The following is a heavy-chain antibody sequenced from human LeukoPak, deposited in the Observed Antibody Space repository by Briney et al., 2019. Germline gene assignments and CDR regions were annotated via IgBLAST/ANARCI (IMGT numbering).Heavy chain of an antibody. CDR3: ARRRSVDSRTFQH. Sequence: ASVKVSCKASGYTFTSYVINWVRQATGQGLEWMGWMNPNSANTGYAQKFQGRVTMTRNTSTSTAYMELSSLRSEDTAVYYCARRRSVDSRTFQHWGQGTLVTVSS. CDR2: MNPNSANT. V-gene: IGHV1-8*01. CDR1: GYTFTSYV. D-gene: IGHD3-22*01. J-gene: IGHJ1*01.